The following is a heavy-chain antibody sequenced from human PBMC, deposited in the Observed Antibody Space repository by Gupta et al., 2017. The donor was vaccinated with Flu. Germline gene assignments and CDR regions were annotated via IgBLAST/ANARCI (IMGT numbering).Heavy chain of an antibody. V-gene: IGHV3-23*01. CDR2: ISGIGSST. Sequence: PGKGLEWVSGISGIGSSTYYADSVKGRFTVSRDNSKNTLYLQMNSLRAEDTAVYYCAKDAHEIRVTPGGMDVWGQGTTVTVSS. CDR3: AKDAHEIRVTPGGMDV. J-gene: IGHJ6*02. D-gene: IGHD4-4*01.